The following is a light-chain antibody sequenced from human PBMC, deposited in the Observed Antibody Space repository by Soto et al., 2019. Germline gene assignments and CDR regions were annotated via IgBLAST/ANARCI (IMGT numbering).Light chain of an antibody. Sequence: DIQMTQSPSSLSASVGDRVTITCRASQSISRYLNWYQQKPGKAPKLLIYTTSSLQSGVPSRFSGSGSGTDFTLTISSLHPEDFATYYCKQTYSTWTFGQGTKV. V-gene: IGKV1-39*01. J-gene: IGKJ1*01. CDR1: QSISRY. CDR2: TTS. CDR3: KQTYSTWT.